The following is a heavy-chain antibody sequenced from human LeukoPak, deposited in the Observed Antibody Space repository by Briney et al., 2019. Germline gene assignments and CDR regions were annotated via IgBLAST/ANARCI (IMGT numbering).Heavy chain of an antibody. J-gene: IGHJ2*01. V-gene: IGHV3-23*01. CDR2: ISGLGDNT. D-gene: IGHD1-26*01. CDR1: GFTFSSYA. Sequence: GGSLRLSCAASGFTFSSYAMSWVRQAPGKGLEWVSGISGLGDNTYYVDSVKGRFTISRDNAKNSLYLQMNSLRAEDTALYYCAKEAGATRRYWYFDLWGRGTLVTVSS. CDR3: AKEAGATRRYWYFDL.